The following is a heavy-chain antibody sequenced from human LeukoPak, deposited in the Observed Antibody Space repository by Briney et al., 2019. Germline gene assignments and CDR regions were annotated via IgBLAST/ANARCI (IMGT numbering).Heavy chain of an antibody. CDR3: ARVKASSTSWTFDQ. D-gene: IGHD2-2*01. CDR2: IYSSGST. J-gene: IGHJ4*02. Sequence: PSETLSLTCSVSGGSTNSYYWSWIRQSGGKGREWIGRIYSSGSTVYNPSLNSRLTMSIDTSKNQFSLTLKSVTATDTAVYYCARVKASSTSWTFDQWGQGALVTVSS. CDR1: GGSTNSYY. V-gene: IGHV4-4*07.